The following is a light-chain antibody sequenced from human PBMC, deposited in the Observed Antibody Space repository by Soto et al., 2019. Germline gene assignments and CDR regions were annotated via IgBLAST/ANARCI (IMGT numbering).Light chain of an antibody. J-gene: IGLJ3*02. V-gene: IGLV1-44*01. CDR1: SSNIGRNT. CDR3: ATWDDGLNAWV. CDR2: NNN. Sequence: QSVLTQPPSASGTPGQRVTISCSGSSSNIGRNTVTSYQQLPGTAPKLLISNNNQRPSGGPDRFSASKSATSASLAISGLRSEDETDYHCATWDDGLNAWVFGGGTKLTVL.